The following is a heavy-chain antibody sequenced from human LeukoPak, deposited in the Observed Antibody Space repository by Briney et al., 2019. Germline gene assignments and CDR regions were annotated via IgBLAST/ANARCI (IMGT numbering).Heavy chain of an antibody. Sequence: PGGSLRLSCAASGLTFSSYWMSWVRQAPGKGLEWVANINQDGSGEYYVDSVKSRFTISRDNAKNSLFLQMNSLRAEDTAIYYCARAGPYQLPPRPVDYWGQGTLVTVSS. J-gene: IGHJ4*02. CDR2: INQDGSGE. CDR1: GLTFSSYW. D-gene: IGHD2-2*01. CDR3: ARAGPYQLPPRPVDY. V-gene: IGHV3-7*01.